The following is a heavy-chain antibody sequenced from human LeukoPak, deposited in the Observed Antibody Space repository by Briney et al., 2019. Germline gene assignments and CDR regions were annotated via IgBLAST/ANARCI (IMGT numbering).Heavy chain of an antibody. Sequence: SQTLSLTCAISGDRISNNMASWNWIRQSPSRGLEWLGRTYYRSQWYYDYAVSVKSRITINVDTSRNQFSLQLNAVTPEDTSVYYGTKEADSDFRRGITTGGLDSWGQGTLVTVSS. D-gene: IGHD3-3*01. CDR2: TYYRSQWYY. J-gene: IGHJ4*02. V-gene: IGHV6-1*01. CDR3: TKEADSDFRRGITTGGLDS. CDR1: GDRISNNMAS.